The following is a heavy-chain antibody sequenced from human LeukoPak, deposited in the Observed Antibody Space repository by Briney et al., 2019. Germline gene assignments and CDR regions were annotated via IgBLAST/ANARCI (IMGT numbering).Heavy chain of an antibody. J-gene: IGHJ3*02. D-gene: IGHD1-26*01. Sequence: GGSLRLSCAASGFTFSSYSINWVRQAPGKGLEWVSSISSSSSYIYYADSVKGRFTISRDNAKNSLYLQMNSLRAEDTAVYYCAYGGATTHDAFDIWGQGTMVTVSS. V-gene: IGHV3-21*01. CDR1: GFTFSSYS. CDR3: AYGGATTHDAFDI. CDR2: ISSSSSYI.